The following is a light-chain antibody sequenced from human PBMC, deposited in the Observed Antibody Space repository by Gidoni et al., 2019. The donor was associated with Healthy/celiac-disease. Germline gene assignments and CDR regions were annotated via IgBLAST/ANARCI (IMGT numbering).Light chain of an antibody. CDR1: SSNIGAGYD. V-gene: IGLV1-40*01. Sequence: QSVLTPPPSLSAAPGQRVTISCTGSSSNIGAGYDVHWYQQLPGTAPKLLIYGNSNRPSGVPDRFSGSKSGTSASLAITGLQAEDEADYYCQSYDSSLSGVFGGGTKLTVL. J-gene: IGLJ3*02. CDR2: GNS. CDR3: QSYDSSLSGV.